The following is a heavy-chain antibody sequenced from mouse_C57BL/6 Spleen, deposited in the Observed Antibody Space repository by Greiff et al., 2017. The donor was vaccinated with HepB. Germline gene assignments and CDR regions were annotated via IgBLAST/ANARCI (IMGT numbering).Heavy chain of an antibody. CDR1: GFTFSDYG. CDR3: ATSSTGYAMDY. V-gene: IGHV5-17*01. CDR2: ISSGSSTI. D-gene: IGHD1-1*01. J-gene: IGHJ4*01. Sequence: EVKLMESGGGLVKPGGSLKLSCAASGFTFSDYGMHWVRQAPEKGLEWVAYISSGSSTIYYADTVKGRFTISRDNAKNTLFLQMTSLRSEDTAMYYCATSSTGYAMDYWGQGTSVTVSS.